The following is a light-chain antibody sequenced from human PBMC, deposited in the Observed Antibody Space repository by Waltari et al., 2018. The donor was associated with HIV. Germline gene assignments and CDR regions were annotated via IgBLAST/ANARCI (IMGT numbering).Light chain of an antibody. Sequence: DIQMTQSPISLSASVADNLTIFCRASQDINFNVNWLQFRPGRTPKLLIGAASVLQDGVPSRFSGSGFGTHFSLTINGPQSDDFGLYFCQQSYSLPYTFGQGT. J-gene: IGKJ2*01. CDR3: QQSYSLPYT. CDR1: QDINFN. CDR2: AAS. V-gene: IGKV1-39*01.